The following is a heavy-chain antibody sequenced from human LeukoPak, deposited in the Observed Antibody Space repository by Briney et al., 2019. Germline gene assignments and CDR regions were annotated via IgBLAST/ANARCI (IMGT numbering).Heavy chain of an antibody. J-gene: IGHJ6*02. CDR3: ARAPPAMVRGVGYYYHGMDV. CDR1: GGTFSSYA. Sequence: ASVKVSCKASGGTFSSYAISWVRQAPGQGLEWMGRIIPILGIANYAQKFQGRVTTTADKSTSTAYMELSSLRSEDTAVYYCARAPPAMVRGVGYYYHGMDVWGQGTTVTVSS. CDR2: IIPILGIA. V-gene: IGHV1-69*04. D-gene: IGHD3-10*01.